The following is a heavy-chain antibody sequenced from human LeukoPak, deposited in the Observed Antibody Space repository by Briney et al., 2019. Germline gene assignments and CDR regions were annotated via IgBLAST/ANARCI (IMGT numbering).Heavy chain of an antibody. CDR3: ARDHLWAFDY. CDR1: GFPFTTYS. J-gene: IGHJ4*02. D-gene: IGHD3-10*01. Sequence: PGRSLRLSCAASGFPFTTYSMNCVRQAPGKGPEWLSYIRTSDTTIYYADSVKGRFTISTDIAKNSLYLQMSSLRDEDTTVYYCARDHLWAFDYWGQGTLVTVSS. CDR2: IRTSDTTI. V-gene: IGHV3-48*02.